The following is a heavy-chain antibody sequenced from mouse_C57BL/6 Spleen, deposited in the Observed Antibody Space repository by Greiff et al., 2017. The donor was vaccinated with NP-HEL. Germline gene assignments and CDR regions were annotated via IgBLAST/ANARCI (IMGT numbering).Heavy chain of an antibody. CDR1: GYTFTDYE. D-gene: IGHD2-1*01. CDR2: IDPETGGT. Sequence: QVQLKESGAELVRPGASVTLSCKASGYTFTDYEMHWVKQTPVHGLEWIGAIDPETGGTAYNQKFKGKAILTADKSSSPAYMELRSLTSEDSAVYYCTRGYGNRFAWFAYWGQGTLVTVSA. CDR3: TRGYGNRFAWFAY. J-gene: IGHJ3*01. V-gene: IGHV1-15*01.